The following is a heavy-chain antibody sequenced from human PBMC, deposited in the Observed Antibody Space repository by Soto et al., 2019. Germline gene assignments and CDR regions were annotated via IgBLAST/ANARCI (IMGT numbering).Heavy chain of an antibody. V-gene: IGHV3-48*02. D-gene: IGHD3-10*01. CDR3: ARDGYYYGSGSYQYFDY. CDR2: ISSSSSTI. J-gene: IGHJ4*02. CDR1: GFTFSSYS. Sequence: GGSLRLSCAASGFTFSSYSMNWVRQAPGKGLEWVSYISSSSSTIYYADSVKGRFTISRDNAKNSLYLQMNSLRDEDTAVYYCARDGYYYGSGSYQYFDYWVQGTLVTVSS.